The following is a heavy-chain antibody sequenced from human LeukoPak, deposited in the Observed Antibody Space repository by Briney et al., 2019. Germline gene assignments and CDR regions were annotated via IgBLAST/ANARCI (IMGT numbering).Heavy chain of an antibody. CDR1: GGSISSSSYY. D-gene: IGHD6-6*01. V-gene: IGHV4-39*01. CDR2: IYYSGST. J-gene: IGHJ6*02. Sequence: PSETLSLTCTVSGGSISSSSYYWGWIRQPPGKGLEWIGSIYYSGSTYYNPSLKSRVTISVDTSKNQFSLKLSSVTAADTAVYYCASQSVAARTYYYYGMDVWGQGTTVTVSS. CDR3: ASQSVAARTYYYYGMDV.